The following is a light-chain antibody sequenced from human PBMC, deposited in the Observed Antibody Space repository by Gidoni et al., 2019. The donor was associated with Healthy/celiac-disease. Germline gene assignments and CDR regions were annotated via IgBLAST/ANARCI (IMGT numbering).Light chain of an antibody. J-gene: IGKJ4*01. CDR1: QSVSSD. Sequence: ETVLTQSPATLSLSPGDRATLSCRASQSVSSDLAWYQQKPGKAPRLLIYDASNRATGLPARFSGSGSGTDFTLTISSLEPEDFAVYYCQQRSNWPRTFGGGTKVEIK. CDR2: DAS. CDR3: QQRSNWPRT. V-gene: IGKV3-11*01.